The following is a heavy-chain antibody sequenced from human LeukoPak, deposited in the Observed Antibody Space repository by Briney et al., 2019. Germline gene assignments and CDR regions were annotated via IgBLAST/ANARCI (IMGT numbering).Heavy chain of an antibody. CDR2: IKGDESAR. D-gene: IGHD1-26*01. J-gene: IGHJ4*02. CDR1: GFTFSTYW. CDR3: ARDVGGSLDY. Sequence: GGSLRLSCAASGFTFSTYWMAWVRQAPGKGLEWVANIKGDESARHQADSVKGRFTISIDNAQNSVYLQMSSLRGEDTAVYYCARDVGGSLDYWGQGTLVTVSS. V-gene: IGHV3-7*01.